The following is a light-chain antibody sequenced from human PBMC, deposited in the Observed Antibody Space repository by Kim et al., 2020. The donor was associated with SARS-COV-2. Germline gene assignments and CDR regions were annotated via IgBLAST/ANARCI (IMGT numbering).Light chain of an antibody. CDR2: QDN. V-gene: IGLV3-1*01. CDR1: KLGDKY. J-gene: IGLJ1*01. Sequence: SYELTQPPSVSVSPGQTASITCSGYKLGDKYVSWYQQKLGQSPVVVIDQDNQRPSGIPERFSGSNSGNTATLTISGTQAMDEADYYCQAWDSSTHNYVFG. CDR3: QAWDSSTHNYV.